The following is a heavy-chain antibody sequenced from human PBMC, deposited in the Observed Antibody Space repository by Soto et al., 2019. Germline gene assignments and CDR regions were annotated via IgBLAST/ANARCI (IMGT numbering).Heavy chain of an antibody. V-gene: IGHV2-5*01. D-gene: IGHD3-3*01. Sequence: CGATLVHPPQTLTLTCTFSGFSLSTSEVGVGWIRRPPVKALEWLALIYWNDDKRYSPSLKIRLSITKDTSKNHVVLTMTNMDPIDTATYYCAQSKRGFWSGYRILALDXWGQGTMVTVS. CDR1: GFSLSTSEVG. J-gene: IGHJ6*02. CDR2: IYWNDDK. CDR3: AQSKRGFWSGYRILALDX.